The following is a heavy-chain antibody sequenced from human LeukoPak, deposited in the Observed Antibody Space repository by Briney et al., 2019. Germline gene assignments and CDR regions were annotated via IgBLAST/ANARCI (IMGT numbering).Heavy chain of an antibody. CDR1: GGSVSSGGYY. Sequence: PSETLSLTCTVSGGSVSSGGYYWSWIGQHPGKGLEWIGYIYYSGSTYYNPSLKSRVTISVDMSKNQFSLKLSPVTAADTAVYYCARDRSIAARRGWFDPWGQGTLVTVSS. V-gene: IGHV4-31*03. CDR2: IYYSGST. J-gene: IGHJ5*02. D-gene: IGHD6-6*01. CDR3: ARDRSIAARRGWFDP.